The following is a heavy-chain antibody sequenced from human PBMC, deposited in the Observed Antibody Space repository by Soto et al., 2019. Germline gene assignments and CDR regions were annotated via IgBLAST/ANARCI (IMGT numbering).Heavy chain of an antibody. D-gene: IGHD6-13*01. Sequence: GASVKVSCKASGFTFTSSAVQWVRQARGQRLEWIGWIVVGSGNTNYAQKFQERVTTTRDMSTSTAYMELSSLRSEDTAVYYCAAFGAQQLVPLGKDYYYYGMDVWGQGTTVTVSS. J-gene: IGHJ6*02. CDR2: IVVGSGNT. V-gene: IGHV1-58*01. CDR3: AAFGAQQLVPLGKDYYYYGMDV. CDR1: GFTFTSSA.